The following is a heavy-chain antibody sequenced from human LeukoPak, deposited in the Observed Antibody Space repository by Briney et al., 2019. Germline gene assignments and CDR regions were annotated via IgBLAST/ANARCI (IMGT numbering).Heavy chain of an antibody. CDR3: ARGANYYGSGSYFGGLDY. CDR1: GYTFTSYY. Sequence: GSVKVSCKAFGYTFTSYYMHWVRQAPGQGLEWMGIVNPSGGSTAYAQKFQDRVTMTRDMSTSTVYMELSSLRSEDTAVYYCARGANYYGSGSYFGGLDYWGQGTLVTVSS. D-gene: IGHD3-10*01. V-gene: IGHV1-46*01. CDR2: VNPSGGST. J-gene: IGHJ4*02.